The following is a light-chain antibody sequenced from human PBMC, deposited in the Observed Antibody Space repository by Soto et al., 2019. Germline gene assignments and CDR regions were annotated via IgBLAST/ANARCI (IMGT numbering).Light chain of an antibody. V-gene: IGKV3-11*01. CDR2: DAS. Sequence: EIVLTQSPATLSLSPGERATLSCRASQSVSSYLAWYQQKPGQAPRLLIYDASNRATGIPARFSGGGSGTDFTLTISSLEPEDFAVYYCQQRSNWPLFGGGTKVEIK. J-gene: IGKJ4*01. CDR3: QQRSNWPL. CDR1: QSVSSY.